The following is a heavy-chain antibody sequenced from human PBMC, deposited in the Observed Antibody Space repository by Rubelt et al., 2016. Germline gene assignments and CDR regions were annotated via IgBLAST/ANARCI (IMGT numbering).Heavy chain of an antibody. J-gene: IGHJ5*02. CDR2: IYYSGST. CDR1: GGSISSSSYY. CDR3: AGPLGSELAVAGPNWFDP. Sequence: QLQLQESGPGLVKPSETLSLTCTVSGGSISSSSYYWGWIRQPPGKGLEWIGSIYYSGSTYYNPSFRILVTSSVYPSNHQFSLQLTSVTAADTAVYYCAGPLGSELAVAGPNWFDPWGQGTLVTVSS. D-gene: IGHD6-19*01. V-gene: IGHV4-39*01.